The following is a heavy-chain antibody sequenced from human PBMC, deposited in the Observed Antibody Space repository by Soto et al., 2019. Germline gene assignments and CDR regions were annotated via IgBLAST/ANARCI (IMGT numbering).Heavy chain of an antibody. CDR2: ISGSGGST. Sequence: GGSLRLSCAASGFTFSSYAMSWVRQAPGKGLEWVSAISGSGGSTYYADSVKGRFTISRDNSKNTLYLQMNSLRAADTAVYYCARGQGAAAGHSNFDYWGQGALVTVSS. J-gene: IGHJ4*02. CDR3: ARGQGAAAGHSNFDY. D-gene: IGHD6-13*01. V-gene: IGHV3-23*01. CDR1: GFTFSSYA.